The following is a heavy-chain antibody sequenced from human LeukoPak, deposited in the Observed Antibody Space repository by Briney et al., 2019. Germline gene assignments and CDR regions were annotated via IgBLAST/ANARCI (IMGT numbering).Heavy chain of an antibody. D-gene: IGHD3-10*01. J-gene: IGHJ4*02. CDR2: ISYDGSNK. CDR1: GFTFSSYA. CDR3: AREGITMVRGVTYFDY. V-gene: IGHV3-30-3*01. Sequence: PGGSLRLSCAASGFTFSSYAMHWVRQAPGKGLEWVAVISYDGSNKYYADSVKGRFTISRDNSKNTLYLQMNSLRAEDTAVYCCAREGITMVRGVTYFDYWGQGTLVTVSS.